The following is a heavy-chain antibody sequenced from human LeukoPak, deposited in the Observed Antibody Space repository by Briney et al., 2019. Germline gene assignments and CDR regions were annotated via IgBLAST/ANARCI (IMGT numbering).Heavy chain of an antibody. D-gene: IGHD2-2*02. J-gene: IGHJ4*02. V-gene: IGHV3-33*01. CDR2: IWYDGSNK. CDR3: ARDEGIGYCSSTSCYNFDY. Sequence: QPGGSLRLSCAASGFTFSSYGMHWVRQAPGKGLEWVAVIWYDGSNKYYADSVKGRFTISRDNSKNTLYLQMNSLRAEDTAVYYCARDEGIGYCSSTSCYNFDYWGQGTLVTVSS. CDR1: GFTFSSYG.